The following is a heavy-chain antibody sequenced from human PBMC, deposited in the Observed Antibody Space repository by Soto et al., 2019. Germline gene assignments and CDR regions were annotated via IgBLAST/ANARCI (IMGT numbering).Heavy chain of an antibody. D-gene: IGHD4-17*01. Sequence: QVQLVESGGGVGQPGRSLRLSCAASGFIFSGYGMHWVRQAPGKGLEWLAVIVRDGSEKYYGDSVKGRFTVSRDNSNNMLYLEMSSLSVDDTAVYYGARDDDYVDNGLDHWGQGTLVTVSS. CDR3: ARDDDYVDNGLDH. CDR1: GFIFSGYG. J-gene: IGHJ4*02. CDR2: IVRDGSEK. V-gene: IGHV3-33*01.